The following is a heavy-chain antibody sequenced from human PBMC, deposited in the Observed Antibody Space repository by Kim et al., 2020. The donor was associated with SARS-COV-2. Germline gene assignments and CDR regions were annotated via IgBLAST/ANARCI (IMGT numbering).Heavy chain of an antibody. CDR3: ARGGRFGELDY. V-gene: IGHV1-8*01. J-gene: IGHJ4*02. D-gene: IGHD3-10*01. Sequence: GYAQKFQARVTMTRTTSISTAYIELSSLRSADTAVYYCARGGRFGELDYWGQGTLVTVSS.